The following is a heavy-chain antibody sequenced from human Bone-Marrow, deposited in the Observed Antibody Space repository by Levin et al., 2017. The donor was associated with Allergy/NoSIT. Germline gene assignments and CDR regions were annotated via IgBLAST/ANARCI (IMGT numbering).Heavy chain of an antibody. V-gene: IGHV3-33*01. CDR3: ARDPHDSGYYYMDV. D-gene: IGHD3-10*01. Sequence: GGSLRLSCAASEFTFSRYAMHWVRQAPGKGLDWVAVIWSDGTTKFYADSVKGRFTISRDNSKNTLFLQMNSLRAEDTAVYYCARDPHDSGYYYMDVWGNGTTVAVS. J-gene: IGHJ6*03. CDR2: IWSDGTTK. CDR1: EFTFSRYA.